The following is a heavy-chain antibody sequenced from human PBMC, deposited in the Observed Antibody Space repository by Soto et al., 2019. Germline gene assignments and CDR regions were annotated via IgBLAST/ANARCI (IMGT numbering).Heavy chain of an antibody. J-gene: IGHJ6*02. CDR3: ARDRREYDFWSGYYPNYYYYGMDV. Sequence: SETLSLTCTVSGGSISSGGYYWSWIRQHPGKSLEWIGYIYYSGSTYYNPSLKSRVTISVDTSKNQFSLKLSSVTAADTAVYYCARDRREYDFWSGYYPNYYYYGMDVWGQGTTVTVSS. CDR1: GGSISSGGYY. D-gene: IGHD3-3*01. V-gene: IGHV4-31*03. CDR2: IYYSGST.